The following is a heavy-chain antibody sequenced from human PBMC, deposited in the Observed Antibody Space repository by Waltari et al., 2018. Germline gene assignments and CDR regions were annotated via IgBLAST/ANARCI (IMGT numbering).Heavy chain of an antibody. D-gene: IGHD1-1*01. V-gene: IGHV1-69*04. CDR1: GGTFSSSA. Sequence: QVQLVQSGAEVKKPGSSVKVSCKASGGTFSSSAIRWVRQAPGQGLEWMGRIIPILGIANYAQKFQGRVTITADKSTSTAYMELSSLRSEDTAVYYCASYREERYGMDVWGQGTTVTVSS. CDR3: ASYREERYGMDV. CDR2: IIPILGIA. J-gene: IGHJ6*02.